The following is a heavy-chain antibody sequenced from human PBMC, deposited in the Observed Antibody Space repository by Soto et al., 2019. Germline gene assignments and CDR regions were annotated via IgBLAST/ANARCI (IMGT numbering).Heavy chain of an antibody. Sequence: VKVSCKASGYTFTSYGISWVRQAPGQGLEWMGWISAYNGNTNYAQKLQGRVTMTTDTSTSTAYMELRSLRSDDTAVYYCAKEAAAGDYYYGMDVWGQGTTVTVSS. CDR2: ISAYNGNT. D-gene: IGHD6-13*01. CDR3: AKEAAAGDYYYGMDV. J-gene: IGHJ6*02. CDR1: GYTFTSYG. V-gene: IGHV1-18*01.